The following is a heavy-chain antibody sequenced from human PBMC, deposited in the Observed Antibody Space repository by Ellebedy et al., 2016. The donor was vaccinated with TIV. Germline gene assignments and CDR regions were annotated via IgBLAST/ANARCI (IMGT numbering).Heavy chain of an antibody. CDR1: GFTFSTYA. CDR3: AKEGMYCTSFSCHVES. D-gene: IGHD2-2*01. J-gene: IGHJ5*02. V-gene: IGHV3-23*01. Sequence: GESLKISXAASGFTFSTYAMSWVRQAPGKGLEWVSIISDSGASTYYANSVKGRFTISRDNSKNTLYLQMNSLRAEDTAVYYCAKEGMYCTSFSCHVESWGQGTLVTVSS. CDR2: ISDSGAST.